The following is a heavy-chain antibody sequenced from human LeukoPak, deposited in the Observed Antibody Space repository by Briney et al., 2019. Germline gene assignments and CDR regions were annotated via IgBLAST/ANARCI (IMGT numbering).Heavy chain of an antibody. CDR1: GFTFRNYW. D-gene: IGHD3-9*01. CDR2: AKEDGSEE. J-gene: IGHJ4*02. V-gene: IGHV3-7*01. CDR3: ARDNGDDIWDS. Sequence: GGSLRLSCAASGFTFRNYWMSWVRQAPGKRPDCGGNAKEDGSEEDYVGGVKGRFTSSRDNARNSLYMHMNGLRAEDTAVYYCARDNGDDIWDSWGQGTLVTVSS.